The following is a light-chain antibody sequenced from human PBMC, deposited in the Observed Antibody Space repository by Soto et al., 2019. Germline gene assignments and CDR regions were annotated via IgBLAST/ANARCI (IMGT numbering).Light chain of an antibody. CDR3: QQRSNWPIT. CDR2: GAS. CDR1: QSVSSSY. J-gene: IGKJ5*01. V-gene: IGKV3D-20*02. Sequence: EIVLTQSPATLSLSPGERATLSCRASQSVSSSYLAWYQQKPGQAPRLLIYGASSRATGIPDRFSGSGSGTDFTLTISSLESEDFAVYYCQQRSNWPITFGQGTRLEIK.